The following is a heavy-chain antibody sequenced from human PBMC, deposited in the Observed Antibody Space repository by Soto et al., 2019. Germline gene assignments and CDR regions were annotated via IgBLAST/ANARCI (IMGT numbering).Heavy chain of an antibody. CDR2: MNPNSGNT. D-gene: IGHD3-3*01. V-gene: IGHV1-8*01. CDR1: GYTFTSYD. CDR3: ARVFYDFWSGYHTQPFDS. J-gene: IGHJ4*02. Sequence: GASVKVSCKASGYTFTSYDINWVRQATGQGLEWMGWMNPNSGNTGYAQKFQGRVTMTRNTSISTAYMELSSLRSEDTAVYYCARVFYDFWSGYHTQPFDSWGQGPLVTVSS.